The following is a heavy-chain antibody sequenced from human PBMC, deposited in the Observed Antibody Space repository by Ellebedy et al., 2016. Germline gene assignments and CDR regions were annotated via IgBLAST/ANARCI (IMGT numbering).Heavy chain of an antibody. J-gene: IGHJ6*02. V-gene: IGHV3-21*01. CDR3: ARDRGVVAAKTRTCYYGMDV. D-gene: IGHD2-15*01. CDR1: GFTFSSYS. CDR2: ISSSSSYI. Sequence: GESLKISXAASGFTFSSYSMNWVRQAPGKGLEWVSSISSSSSYIYYADSVKGRFTISRDNSKNTLYLQMNSLRAEDTAVYYCARDRGVVAAKTRTCYYGMDVWGQGTTVTVSS.